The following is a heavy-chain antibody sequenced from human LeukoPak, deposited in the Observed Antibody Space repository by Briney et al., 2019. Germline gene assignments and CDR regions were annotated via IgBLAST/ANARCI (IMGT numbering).Heavy chain of an antibody. V-gene: IGHV3-23*01. Sequence: PGGSLRLSCAASGFTFSSYAMSWVRQAPGKWLELVSAISGSCGSTYYADSVKGGFSISRDNSKNTRYLQMNSLRAQDTAVYYCAKDWYCSSTSCSLYYYYYGMDVWGKGTTVTVSS. J-gene: IGHJ6*04. CDR3: AKDWYCSSTSCSLYYYYYGMDV. CDR1: GFTFSSYA. CDR2: ISGSCGST. D-gene: IGHD2-2*01.